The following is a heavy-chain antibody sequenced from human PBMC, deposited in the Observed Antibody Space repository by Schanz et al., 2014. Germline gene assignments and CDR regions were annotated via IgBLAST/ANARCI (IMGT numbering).Heavy chain of an antibody. J-gene: IGHJ1*01. CDR1: GFAFSSYS. D-gene: IGHD3-10*01. Sequence: QLVGSGGGLIQPGGSLRLSCTASGFAFSSYSMNWVRQVPGKGLEWLSYIATSSSTRHYADSVKGRVTISRDNAKNSVSLQMRRLRVEDTAVYYCASGVHVSSLQKGLQFWGRGTLVIVSS. CDR3: ASGVHVSSLQKGLQF. V-gene: IGHV3-48*01. CDR2: IATSSSTR.